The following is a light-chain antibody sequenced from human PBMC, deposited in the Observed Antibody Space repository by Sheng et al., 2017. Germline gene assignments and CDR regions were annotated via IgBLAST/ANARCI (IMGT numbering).Light chain of an antibody. Sequence: DIQMTQSPSTLSASVGDRVTITCRASQSISSWLAWYQQKPGKAPKLLIYKASSLESGVPSRFSGSGSGTEFTLTISSLQPDDFATYYCQQYNSYRNLWTFGQGTKVEIK. CDR2: KAS. CDR1: QSISSW. V-gene: IGKV1-5*03. J-gene: IGKJ1*01. CDR3: QQYNSYRNLWT.